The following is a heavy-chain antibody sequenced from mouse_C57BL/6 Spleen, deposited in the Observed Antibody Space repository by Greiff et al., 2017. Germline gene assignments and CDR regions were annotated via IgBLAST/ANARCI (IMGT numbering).Heavy chain of an antibody. J-gene: IGHJ3*01. Sequence: QVQLQQSGAELVKPGASVKLSCKASGYTFTSYWMHWVKQRPGQGLEWIGMIHPNSGSTNYNEKFKSKATLTVDKSSSTAYMQLSSLTSEDSAVYYCARWGYGNYDAWFAYWGQGTLVTVSA. CDR2: IHPNSGST. D-gene: IGHD2-1*01. CDR1: GYTFTSYW. CDR3: ARWGYGNYDAWFAY. V-gene: IGHV1-64*01.